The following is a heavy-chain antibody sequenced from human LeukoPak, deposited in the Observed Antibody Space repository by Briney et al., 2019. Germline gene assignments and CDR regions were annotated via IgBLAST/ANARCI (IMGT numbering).Heavy chain of an antibody. CDR1: GYTFTSYD. D-gene: IGHD3-22*01. Sequence: ASVKVSCKASGYTFTSYDINWVRQATGQGLEWMGWMNPNSGNTGYAQKFQGRVTMTRNTSISTAYMELSSLRSEDTAVYYCARGHDSSGYYSIDYWGQGTLVTVSS. J-gene: IGHJ4*02. V-gene: IGHV1-8*01. CDR3: ARGHDSSGYYSIDY. CDR2: MNPNSGNT.